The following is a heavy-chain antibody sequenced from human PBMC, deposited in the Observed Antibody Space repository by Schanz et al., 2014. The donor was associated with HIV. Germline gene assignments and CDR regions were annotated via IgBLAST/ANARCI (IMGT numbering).Heavy chain of an antibody. CDR1: GFIFKNYG. J-gene: IGHJ4*02. Sequence: QVQLVESGGGVVQPGRSLRLSCVGSGFIFKNYGMHWVRQAPGKGLEWMADISYDGSDINYADSVKGRFTISRDNSRDTLYLQMNSLRAEDTAVYYCAKSSRIYMAIVVEWGQGTLVTVSS. V-gene: IGHV3-30*18. CDR2: ISYDGSDI. CDR3: AKSSRIYMAIVVE. D-gene: IGHD2-15*01.